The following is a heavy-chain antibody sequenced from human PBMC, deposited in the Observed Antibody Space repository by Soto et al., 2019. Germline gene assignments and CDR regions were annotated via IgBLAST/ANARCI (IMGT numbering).Heavy chain of an antibody. V-gene: IGHV1-24*01. Sequence: ASVKVSCKVSGYTLTELSMHWVRQAPGKGLEWMGGFDPEDGETIYAQKFQGRVTMTEDTSTDTAYMELSSLRSEDTAVYYCATGREYYDILTVYFFDDWGQGTLVTVSS. J-gene: IGHJ4*02. CDR1: GYTLTELS. CDR3: ATGREYYDILTVYFFDD. CDR2: FDPEDGET. D-gene: IGHD3-9*01.